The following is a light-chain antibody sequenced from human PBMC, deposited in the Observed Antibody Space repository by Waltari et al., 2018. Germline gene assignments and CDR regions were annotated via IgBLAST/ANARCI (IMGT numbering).Light chain of an antibody. Sequence: QSALTQPASVSGSPGQSITISCTGSNSDVGGYDFVSWYQQHPGKAPKLMIYELNLRPSGVSNRFSGSRSGYTASLTISGLQAEDEADYYCSSYTSRGTWVFGGGTKLTVL. CDR3: SSYTSRGTWV. V-gene: IGLV2-14*03. CDR1: NSDVGGYDF. CDR2: ELN. J-gene: IGLJ2*01.